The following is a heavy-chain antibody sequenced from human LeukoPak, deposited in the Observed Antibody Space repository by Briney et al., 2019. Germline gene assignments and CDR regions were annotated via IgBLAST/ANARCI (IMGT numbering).Heavy chain of an antibody. D-gene: IGHD1-1*01. Sequence: ASVKVSCKASGYTFTGYYMHWVRQAPGQGLEWMGWINPNSGGTNYAQKFQGRVTMTRDTSISTAYMELSRLRSDDTAVYYCARGGWPVQREPSPLYDYWGQGTLVTVSS. CDR1: GYTFTGYY. J-gene: IGHJ4*02. CDR2: INPNSGGT. V-gene: IGHV1-2*02. CDR3: ARGGWPVQREPSPLYDY.